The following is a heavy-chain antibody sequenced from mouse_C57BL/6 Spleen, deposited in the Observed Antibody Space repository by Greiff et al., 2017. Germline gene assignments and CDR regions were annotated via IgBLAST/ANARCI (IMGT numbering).Heavy chain of an antibody. V-gene: IGHV5-16*01. CDR2: INYDGSST. CDR1: GFTFSDYY. D-gene: IGHD1-1*01. J-gene: IGHJ1*03. CDR3: ARYGSSLYWYVDV. Sequence: EVKLVESEGGLVQPGSSMKLSCTASGFTFSDYYMAWVRQVPEKGLEWVANINYDGSSTYYLDSLKSRFIISRDNAKNILYLQMSSLKSEDTATYYCARYGSSLYWYVDVWGTGTTVTVSS.